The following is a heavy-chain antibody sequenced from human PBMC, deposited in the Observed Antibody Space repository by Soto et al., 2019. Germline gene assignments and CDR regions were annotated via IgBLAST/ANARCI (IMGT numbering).Heavy chain of an antibody. J-gene: IGHJ4*02. D-gene: IGHD3-16*01. CDR1: GYTFTGYY. CDR3: ARDNRFAGGLDY. V-gene: IGHV1-2*02. CDR2: INPNSGGT. Sequence: ASVKVSCKASGYTFTGYYMHWVRQAPGQGLEWMGWINPNSGGTNYAQKFHGRVTMTRDTSISTAYMELSRLRSDDTAVYYCARDNRFAGGLDYWGQGTLVTVSS.